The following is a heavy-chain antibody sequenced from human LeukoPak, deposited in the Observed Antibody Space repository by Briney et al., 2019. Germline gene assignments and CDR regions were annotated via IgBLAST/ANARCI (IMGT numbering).Heavy chain of an antibody. CDR1: GFSLSDRSMR. CDR3: ARGGGTYDYFDY. Sequence: ESGPALVKPTQTLTLTCTFSGFSLSDRSMRLSWIPLPPGKALEWLGRIDWDDKKFYSTSLKTRLTISKGTSKNQVVLTMTNMDPVDTATYYCARGGGTYDYFDYWGQGTLVTVSS. CDR2: IDWDDKK. D-gene: IGHD4-17*01. V-gene: IGHV2-70*04. J-gene: IGHJ4*02.